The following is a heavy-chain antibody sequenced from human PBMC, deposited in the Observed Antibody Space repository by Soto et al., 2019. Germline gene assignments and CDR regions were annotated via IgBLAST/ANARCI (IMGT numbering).Heavy chain of an antibody. CDR1: GFTFSSYA. CDR3: ANDRSLVAVPAARGAVHFQH. D-gene: IGHD2-2*01. Sequence: EVQLLESGGGLVQPGGSLRLSCAASGFTFSSYAMSWVRQAPGKGLEWVSAISGSGGSTYYADSVKGRFTISRDNSKYSLYLQMHSLRAEDTAVYYCANDRSLVAVPAARGAVHFQHWGQGALVTVSS. J-gene: IGHJ1*01. CDR2: ISGSGGST. V-gene: IGHV3-23*01.